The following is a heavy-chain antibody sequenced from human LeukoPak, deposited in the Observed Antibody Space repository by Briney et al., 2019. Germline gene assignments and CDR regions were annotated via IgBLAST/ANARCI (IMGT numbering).Heavy chain of an antibody. CDR2: INPNSGGT. CDR3: ARSGYSYGRIYFDY. Sequence: ASVKVSCKASGYTLTGYYMHWVRQAPGQGLEWMGRINPNSGGTNYAQKFQGRVTMTRDTSISTAYMELSRLRSDGTAVYYCARSGYSYGRIYFDYWGQGTLVTVSS. V-gene: IGHV1-2*06. D-gene: IGHD5-18*01. CDR1: GYTLTGYY. J-gene: IGHJ4*02.